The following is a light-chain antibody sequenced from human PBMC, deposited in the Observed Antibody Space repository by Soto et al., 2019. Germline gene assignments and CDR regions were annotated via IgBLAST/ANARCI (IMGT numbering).Light chain of an antibody. V-gene: IGKV3D-15*01. CDR2: GSS. J-gene: IGKJ4*01. CDR1: ENVATN. Sequence: IVMTQSPATLSVSPGEGVTLSCRASENVATNLAWYQQKPGKAPRLLIYGSSTRATGIPATFSGSGSGTECTLTISSLPSEESAIYYCQQYNNWGLSFGGGTKVEIK. CDR3: QQYNNWGLS.